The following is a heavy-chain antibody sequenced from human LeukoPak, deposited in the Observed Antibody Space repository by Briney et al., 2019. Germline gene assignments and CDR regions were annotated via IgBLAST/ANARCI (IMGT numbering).Heavy chain of an antibody. D-gene: IGHD2-21*01. Sequence: ASVKVSCKASGYTFTGYYMHWVRQAPGQGLEWMGRINPNSGGTNYAQKFQGRVTMTRGTSISTAYMELSRLRSDDTAVYYCARWGLVFHIVVHNWFDPWGQGTLVTVSS. CDR1: GYTFTGYY. CDR2: INPNSGGT. V-gene: IGHV1-2*06. J-gene: IGHJ5*02. CDR3: ARWGLVFHIVVHNWFDP.